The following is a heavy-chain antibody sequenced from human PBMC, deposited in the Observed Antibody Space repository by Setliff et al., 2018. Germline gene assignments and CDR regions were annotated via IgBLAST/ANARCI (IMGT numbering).Heavy chain of an antibody. Sequence: SETLSLTCTVSSGSISSYYWSWIRQPPGKGLEWIGSINYYGSIFDDGTTYSTYYNPSLKSRATMSVDTSKNHVSLKLSSVTAADTAVYYCARAISGWYSAHYYYMDVWGKGTTVTVSS. V-gene: IGHV4-59*04. CDR2: INYYGSIFDDGTTYST. CDR1: SGSISSYY. CDR3: ARAISGWYSAHYYYMDV. J-gene: IGHJ6*03. D-gene: IGHD6-19*01.